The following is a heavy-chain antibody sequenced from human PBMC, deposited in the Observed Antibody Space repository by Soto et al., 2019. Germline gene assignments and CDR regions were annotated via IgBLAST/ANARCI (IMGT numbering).Heavy chain of an antibody. CDR2: IYYSGST. J-gene: IGHJ4*02. D-gene: IGHD6-19*01. Sequence: PSETLSLTCTFSGGSVRSGSYYLSWIRQPPGKGLEWIGYIYYSGSTNYNPSLKSRVTISVDTSKNQFSLKLSSVTAADTAVYYCASYFYAPYVAVAGGPYFDYWGQGTLVTVSS. CDR3: ASYFYAPYVAVAGGPYFDY. CDR1: GGSVRSGSYY. V-gene: IGHV4-61*01.